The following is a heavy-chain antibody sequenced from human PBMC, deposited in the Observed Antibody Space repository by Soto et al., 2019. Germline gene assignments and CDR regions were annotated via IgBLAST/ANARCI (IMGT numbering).Heavy chain of an antibody. V-gene: IGHV2-5*02. CDR1: GFSLSSSAVG. Sequence: QITLKESGPTLVKPTQTLTLTCTFSGFSLSSSAVGVGWIRQPPGQAPEWLALIYWDGDKQYSPSLKSRLTITKDASKNQVVLRMTNMDPVDTATYYCARGSGGLDDYWGQGILVTVSS. CDR3: ARGSGGLDDY. CDR2: IYWDGDK. J-gene: IGHJ4*02. D-gene: IGHD6-19*01.